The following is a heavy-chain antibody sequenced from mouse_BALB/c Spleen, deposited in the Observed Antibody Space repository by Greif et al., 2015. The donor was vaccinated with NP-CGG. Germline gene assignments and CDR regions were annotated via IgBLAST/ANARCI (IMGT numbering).Heavy chain of an antibody. CDR2: IDPENGNT. D-gene: IGHD2-1*01. CDR3: ARGMDGNSYYYAMDY. Sequence: VQLKDSGAELVRPGALVKLSCKASGFNIKDYYKHWVKQRPEQGLEWIGWIDPENGNTIYDPKFQGKASITTDTSSNTAYLQLSSLTSEDTAVYYCARGMDGNSYYYAMDYWGQGTSVTVSS. CDR1: GFNIKDYY. V-gene: IGHV14-1*02. J-gene: IGHJ4*01.